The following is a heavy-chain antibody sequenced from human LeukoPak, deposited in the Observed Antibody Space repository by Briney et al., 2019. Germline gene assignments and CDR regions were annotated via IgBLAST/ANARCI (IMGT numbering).Heavy chain of an antibody. D-gene: IGHD5-18*01. J-gene: IGHJ6*03. V-gene: IGHV4-4*07. CDR2: IYTSGST. CDR3: ATGLSGYSYGYYYYYMDV. CDR1: GGSISSYY. Sequence: SETLSLTCTVSGGSISSYYWSWIRQPAGKGLEWIGRIYTSGSTNYNPSLKSRVTMSVDTSKNQFSLKLSSVTAADTAVYYCATGLSGYSYGYYYYYMDVWGKGTTVTISS.